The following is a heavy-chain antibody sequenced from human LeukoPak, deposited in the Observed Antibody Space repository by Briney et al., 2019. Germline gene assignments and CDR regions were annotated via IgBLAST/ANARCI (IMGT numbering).Heavy chain of an antibody. V-gene: IGHV1-8*03. CDR1: GYTFTKYG. CDR2: MNPKSGKT. D-gene: IGHD6-13*01. Sequence: GAAVNVSFMASGYTFTKYGISGVRQAAGQGGEGMGWMNPKSGKTGYTQKFQGRVTINRKTDINTDYMEVRRLRYGGTAVYYCARAPYTSSWYGGYYYYMHVWGKGTTVTVSS. CDR3: ARAPYTSSWYGGYYYYMHV. J-gene: IGHJ6*03.